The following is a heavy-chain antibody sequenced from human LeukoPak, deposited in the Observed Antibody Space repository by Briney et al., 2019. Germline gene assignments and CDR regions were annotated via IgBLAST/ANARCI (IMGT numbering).Heavy chain of an antibody. Sequence: AGGSLRLSCVASEFNFFSYGMQWFRRAQGKGLVWVSRIFADGSTTSYADSVKGRFTISRDNAKNTLYLQMNSLRAEDTAVYYCARELPREVTLDYWGQGTLVTVSP. V-gene: IGHV3-74*01. CDR1: EFNFFSYG. D-gene: IGHD2-21*02. CDR2: IFADGSTT. J-gene: IGHJ4*01. CDR3: ARELPREVTLDY.